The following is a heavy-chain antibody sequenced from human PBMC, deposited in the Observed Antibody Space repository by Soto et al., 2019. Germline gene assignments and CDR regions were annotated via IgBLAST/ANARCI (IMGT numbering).Heavy chain of an antibody. CDR2: FSSSGGST. Sequence: EVQLLESGGGLVQPGGSLRLSCSASGFTFSSYAMTWVHQAPGKGLEWVSTFSSSGGSTYYADSVKGRFTISRDNSKNTLSLHMNALRAEDTAVYYCARSPVQYYDYVWGSYRQPFFDYWGQGTLVTVSS. CDR1: GFTFSSYA. CDR3: ARSPVQYYDYVWGSYRQPFFDY. D-gene: IGHD3-16*02. V-gene: IGHV3-23*01. J-gene: IGHJ4*02.